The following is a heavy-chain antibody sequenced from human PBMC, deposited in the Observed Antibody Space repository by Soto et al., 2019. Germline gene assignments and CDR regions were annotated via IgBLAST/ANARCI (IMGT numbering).Heavy chain of an antibody. D-gene: IGHD3-16*01. CDR2: IYYSGST. J-gene: IGHJ5*02. CDR1: GGSVSSGSYY. Sequence: TLSLTCTVSGGSVSSGSYYWSWIRQPPGEGLEWIGYIYYSGSTNYNPSLKSRVTISVDTSKNQFSLKLSSVTAADTAVYYCARVMITFGGVLNWFDPWGQGTLVTVSS. V-gene: IGHV4-61*01. CDR3: ARVMITFGGVLNWFDP.